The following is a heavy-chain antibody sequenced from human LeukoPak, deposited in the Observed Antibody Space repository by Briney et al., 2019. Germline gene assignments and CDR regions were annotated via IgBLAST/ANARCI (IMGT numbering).Heavy chain of an antibody. CDR3: ASGGGANWFDP. CDR2: ISLSGGST. Sequence: GGSLRLSCAASGLTFSSYAMSWVRQAPGDGLEWVSAISLSGGSTYYADSVKGRFTISRDNSKNTLYLQMNSLRGEDTAVYYCASGGGANWFDPWGQGTLVTVSS. J-gene: IGHJ5*02. D-gene: IGHD3-16*01. V-gene: IGHV3-23*01. CDR1: GLTFSSYA.